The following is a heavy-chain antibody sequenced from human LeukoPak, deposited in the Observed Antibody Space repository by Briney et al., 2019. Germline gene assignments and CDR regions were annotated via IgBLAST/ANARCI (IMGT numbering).Heavy chain of an antibody. V-gene: IGHV3-23*01. J-gene: IGHJ5*02. Sequence: GGSHRLSCEVSGSNIRNYAMSWVRQAPGKGLEWVAGIGGGGDITYYADSVEGRFTISRDNSKNTLYLQMNSLRAEDTAVYYCAKALREDGWFDPWGQGTLVTVSS. CDR3: AKALREDGWFDP. CDR1: GSNIRNYA. CDR2: IGGGGDIT. D-gene: IGHD1-26*01.